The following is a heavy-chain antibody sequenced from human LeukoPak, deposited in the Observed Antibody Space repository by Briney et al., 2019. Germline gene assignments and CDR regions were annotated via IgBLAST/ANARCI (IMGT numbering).Heavy chain of an antibody. CDR3: AREAGQLWSKYYYYYMDV. CDR1: GYTFTIYA. V-gene: IGHV7-4-1*02. CDR2: INTNTGNP. D-gene: IGHD5-18*01. J-gene: IGHJ6*03. Sequence: ASVKVSCKASGYTFTIYAMNWVRQAPGQGLEWMGWINTNTGNPTYAQGFTGRFVFSLDTSVSTAYLQISSLKAEDTAVYYCAREAGQLWSKYYYYYMDVWGKGTTVTVSS.